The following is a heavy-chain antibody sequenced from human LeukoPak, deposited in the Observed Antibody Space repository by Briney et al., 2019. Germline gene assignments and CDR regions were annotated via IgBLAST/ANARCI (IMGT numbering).Heavy chain of an antibody. CDR1: GYTFTSYY. V-gene: IGHV1-46*01. Sequence: ASVKVSCKASGYTFTSYYMHWVRQAPGQGLEWMGIFNPSGGSTSYAQKFQGRVTMTRDTSTSTVYMELSSLRSEDTAVYYCARDRHYGDYLYYFDYWGQGTLVTVSS. CDR2: FNPSGGST. CDR3: ARDRHYGDYLYYFDY. J-gene: IGHJ4*02. D-gene: IGHD4-17*01.